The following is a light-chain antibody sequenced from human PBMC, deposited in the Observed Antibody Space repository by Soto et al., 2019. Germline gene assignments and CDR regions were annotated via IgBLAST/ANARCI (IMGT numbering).Light chain of an antibody. V-gene: IGLV2-14*03. J-gene: IGLJ1*01. CDR2: DVS. CDR3: SSYTSSSILSV. CDR1: TSDVGGYNY. Sequence: QSVLTQPASVSGSPVQSITISFTGTTSDVGGYNYVSWYQHHPGKAPKRMIYDVSNRHSGVSNVLSGSKSGNTASLTISGLPAEDEADYYCSSYTSSSILSVFGTGTKLTVL.